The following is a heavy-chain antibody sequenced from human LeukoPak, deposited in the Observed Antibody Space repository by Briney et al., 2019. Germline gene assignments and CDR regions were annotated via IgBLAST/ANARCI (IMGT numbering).Heavy chain of an antibody. CDR1: GGSFSGYY. D-gene: IGHD1-20*01. V-gene: IGHV4-34*01. CDR2: INHSGST. CDR3: ARVTGIPWVGFDY. J-gene: IGHJ4*02. Sequence: SETLSLTCAAYGGSFSGYYWSWIRQPPGKGLEWIGEINHSGSTNYNPSLKSRVTTSVDTSKNQFSLKLSSVTAADTAVYYCARVTGIPWVGFDYWGQGTLVTVSS.